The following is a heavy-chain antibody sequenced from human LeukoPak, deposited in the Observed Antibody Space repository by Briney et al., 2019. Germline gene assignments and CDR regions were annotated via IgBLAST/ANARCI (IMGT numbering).Heavy chain of an antibody. CDR3: ARLDPGNRNGPRVVDY. V-gene: IGHV5-51*01. J-gene: IGHJ4*02. CDR2: IYPADSTA. CDR1: GYSFTTYW. D-gene: IGHD1/OR15-1a*01. Sequence: GESLKISCKASGYSFTTYWIGWVRQVPGKGLEWVGIIYPADSTAKYSPSFQGQVTISADKSISTAYLQWSRLKASDTAMYYCARLDPGNRNGPRVVDYWGQGSLVTVSS.